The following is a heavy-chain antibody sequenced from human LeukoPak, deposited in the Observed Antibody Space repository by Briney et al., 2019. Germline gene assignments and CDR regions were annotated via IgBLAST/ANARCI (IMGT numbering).Heavy chain of an antibody. CDR3: ARFTYCSSTSCYPFDY. D-gene: IGHD2-2*01. J-gene: IGHJ4*02. CDR1: GYTFTGYY. V-gene: IGHV1-2*06. CDR2: INPNSGGT. Sequence: ASVKVSCKASGYTFTGYYMHWVRQAPGQGLERMGRINPNSGGTNYAQKFQGRVTMTRDTSISTAYMELSRLRSDDTAVYYCARFTYCSSTSCYPFDYWGQGTLVTVSS.